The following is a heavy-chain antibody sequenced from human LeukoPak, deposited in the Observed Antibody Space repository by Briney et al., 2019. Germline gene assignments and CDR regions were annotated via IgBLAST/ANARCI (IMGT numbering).Heavy chain of an antibody. D-gene: IGHD6-13*01. CDR1: GYTFTSYG. J-gene: IGHJ5*02. CDR2: ISAYNGNT. Sequence: ASVTVSCKASGYTFTSYGISWVRQAPGQGLEWMGWISAYNGNTNYAQKLQGRVTMTTDTSTSTAYMELRSLRSDDTAVYYCARDRGLAAAGKYNWFDPWGQGTLVTVSS. V-gene: IGHV1-18*01. CDR3: ARDRGLAAAGKYNWFDP.